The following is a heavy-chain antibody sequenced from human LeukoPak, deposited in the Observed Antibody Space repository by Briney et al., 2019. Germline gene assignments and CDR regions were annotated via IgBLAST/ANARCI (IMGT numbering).Heavy chain of an antibody. CDR1: GYTFTSYG. CDR2: ISAYIGNP. Sequence: SSVKVSCKAAGYTFTSYGISWVRQAPGQGLEWMGLISAYIGNPNYAQKLQGRVTMTTDTSTSTAYMELRSLRSDDTAVYYCARGSKQQLVQAFDIWGQGTLVTVSS. CDR3: ARGSKQQLVQAFDI. V-gene: IGHV1-18*01. D-gene: IGHD6-13*01. J-gene: IGHJ3*02.